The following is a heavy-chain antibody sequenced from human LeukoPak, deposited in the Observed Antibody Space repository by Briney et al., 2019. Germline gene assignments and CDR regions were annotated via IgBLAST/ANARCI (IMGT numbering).Heavy chain of an antibody. J-gene: IGHJ5*02. CDR3: ARGGVYGNWFDP. Sequence: ASMKVSCKASGYSFTGYYMHWVRQAPGQGLEWMGCINPNSGGTDYAQKFQGRVTMTRDTSISTAYMELSRLTSDDTAVYYCARGGVYGNWFDPWGQGTLVTVSS. V-gene: IGHV1-2*02. D-gene: IGHD2-8*01. CDR1: GYSFTGYY. CDR2: INPNSGGT.